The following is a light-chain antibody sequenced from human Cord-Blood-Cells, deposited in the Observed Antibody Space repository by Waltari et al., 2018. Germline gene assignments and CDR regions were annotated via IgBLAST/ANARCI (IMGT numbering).Light chain of an antibody. CDR3: QQYGSSPLT. J-gene: IGKJ4*01. CDR1: QSVSSSY. V-gene: IGKV3-20*01. CDR2: GAS. Sequence: DIVLTQSPGTLSLSPGERATLSCRASQSVSSSYLAWYQQTPGQAPRLLIYGASSRATGIPDRFSGSGSGTDFTLTISRLEPEDFAVYYCQQYGSSPLTFGGGTKLEIK.